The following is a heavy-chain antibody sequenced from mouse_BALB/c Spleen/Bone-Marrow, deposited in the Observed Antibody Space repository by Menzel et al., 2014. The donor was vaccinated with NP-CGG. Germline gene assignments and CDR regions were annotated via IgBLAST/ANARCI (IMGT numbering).Heavy chain of an antibody. D-gene: IGHD2-1*01. CDR1: GFSLSSNA. J-gene: IGHJ2*01. V-gene: IGHV5-6-5*01. CDR2: INTGGSA. CDR3: ARSVPGSGYGTACYFNL. Sequence: EESGGRLVTPGTPLTLTCTVSGFSLSSNAITWVRQAPGKGLEWIGLINTGGSAYYANWAKGRFTISXASTTVDLKITSPTAEDTAACFCARSVPGSGYGTACYFNLWGQGTLVTVSS.